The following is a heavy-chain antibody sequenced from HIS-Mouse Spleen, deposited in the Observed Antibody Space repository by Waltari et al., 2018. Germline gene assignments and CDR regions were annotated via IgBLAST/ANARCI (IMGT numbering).Heavy chain of an antibody. CDR1: GYHFTSYD. V-gene: IGHV1-8*01. D-gene: IGHD4-4*01. Sequence: QVQLVQSGAEVKKPGASVKVSCKASGYHFTSYDSNWVRQATGQGLEWMGWMNPNSGNTGYAQKFQGRVTMTRNTSISTAYMELSSLRSEDTAVYYCARGHDYSNYFDYWGQGTLVTVSS. CDR2: MNPNSGNT. CDR3: ARGHDYSNYFDY. J-gene: IGHJ4*02.